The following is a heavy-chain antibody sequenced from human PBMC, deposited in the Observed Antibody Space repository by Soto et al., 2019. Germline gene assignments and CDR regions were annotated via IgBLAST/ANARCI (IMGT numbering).Heavy chain of an antibody. CDR2: IKQDGSEK. J-gene: IGHJ4*02. V-gene: IGHV3-7*01. CDR3: ARGRSSSWGYYFDY. Sequence: PGGSLRLSCAASGFTFSSDWMSWVRQAPGKGLEWVANIKQDGSEKYYVDSVKGRFTISRDNAKNSLYLQMNSLRAEDTAVYYCARGRSSSWGYYFDYWGQGTLVTVSS. D-gene: IGHD6-13*01. CDR1: GFTFSSDW.